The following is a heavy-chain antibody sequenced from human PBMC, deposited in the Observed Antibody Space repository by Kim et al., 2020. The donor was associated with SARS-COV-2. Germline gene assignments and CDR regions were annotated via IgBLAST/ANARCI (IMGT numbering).Heavy chain of an antibody. CDR2: ISSNSGSM. V-gene: IGHV3-9*01. CDR1: GFTFGDYA. J-gene: IGHJ4*02. Sequence: GGSLRLSCAASGFTFGDYAMHWVRQAPGKGLEWVSGISSNSGSMGYADSVKGRFTISRDNAKNSLYLQMNSLRAEDTALYSCAKVGCSSTSCYNFDSWGQGTLVTVSS. D-gene: IGHD2-2*01. CDR3: AKVGCSSTSCYNFDS.